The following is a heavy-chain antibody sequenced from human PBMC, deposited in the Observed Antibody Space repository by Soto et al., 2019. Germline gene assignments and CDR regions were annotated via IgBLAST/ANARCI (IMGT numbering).Heavy chain of an antibody. CDR3: ARDLDPTMVRGVKDYYGMDV. Sequence: ASVKVSCKASGYTFTSYYMHWVRQAPGQGLEWMGIINPSGGSTSYAQKFQDRVTMTRDTSTSTVYMELSSLRSEDTAVYYCARDLDPTMVRGVKDYYGMDVWGQGTTVTVSS. V-gene: IGHV1-46*01. D-gene: IGHD3-10*01. CDR2: INPSGGST. J-gene: IGHJ6*02. CDR1: GYTFTSYY.